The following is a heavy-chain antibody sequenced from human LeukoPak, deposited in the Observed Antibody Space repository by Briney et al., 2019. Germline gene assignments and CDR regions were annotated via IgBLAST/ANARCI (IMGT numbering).Heavy chain of an antibody. CDR3: ARDLTYVWGSCRHFDY. CDR1: GFTFSSYE. D-gene: IGHD3-16*02. CDR2: ISSSGSTI. J-gene: IGHJ4*02. Sequence: GGSLRLSCAASGFTFSSYEMNWVRQAPGKGLEWVSYISSSGSTIYYADSVKGRFTISRDNAKNSLYLQMNSLRAEDTAVYYCARDLTYVWGSCRHFDYWGQGTLVTVSS. V-gene: IGHV3-48*03.